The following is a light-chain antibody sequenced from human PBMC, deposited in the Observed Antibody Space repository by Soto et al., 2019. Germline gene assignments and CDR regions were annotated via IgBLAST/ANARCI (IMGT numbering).Light chain of an antibody. CDR3: QQYNNWPPLT. J-gene: IGKJ4*01. V-gene: IGKV3-15*01. Sequence: EIVLTQSPATLSVSPGETATLLRRASRSVSSSVAWYQQRPGRAPRLLISGASTRATDVPARFTGSGSGTEFTLTISSLQSEDFAVYYCQQYNNWPPLTFGGGTKVEIK. CDR2: GAS. CDR1: RSVSSS.